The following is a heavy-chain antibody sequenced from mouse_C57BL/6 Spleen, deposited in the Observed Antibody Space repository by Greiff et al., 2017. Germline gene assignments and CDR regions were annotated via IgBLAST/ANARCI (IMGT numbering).Heavy chain of an antibody. CDR2: ISCGCGNS. J-gene: IGHJ4*01. Sequence: EVKVVESGGGLVKPGGSLKLSCAASGFTFSSYPMSWVRQTPEKRLEWVATISCGCGNSYSPDSVTGRVTISRANANNTRYLQMSRLMSEDTASDYCARQDCPNYAMDYWGQGTSVTVSS. CDR3: ARQDCPNYAMDY. CDR1: GFTFSSYP. V-gene: IGHV5-9*01.